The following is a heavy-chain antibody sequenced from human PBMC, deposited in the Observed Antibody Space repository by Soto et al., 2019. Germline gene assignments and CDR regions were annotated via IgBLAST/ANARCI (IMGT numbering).Heavy chain of an antibody. CDR2: ISSNGGST. CDR3: ARGWKMTTVTKIASDI. J-gene: IGHJ3*02. V-gene: IGHV3-64*01. D-gene: IGHD4-17*01. Sequence: PGGSLRLSCAASGFTFSSYAMHWVRQAPGKGLEYVSAISSNGGSTYYANSVKGRFTISRDNSKNTLYLQMGSLRAEDMAVYYCARGWKMTTVTKIASDIWGQGTMVTVSS. CDR1: GFTFSSYA.